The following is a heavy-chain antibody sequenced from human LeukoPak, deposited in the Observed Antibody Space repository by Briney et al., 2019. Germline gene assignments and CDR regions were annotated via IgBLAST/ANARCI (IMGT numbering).Heavy chain of an antibody. Sequence: PGGSLRLSCAATGFTFSSYSMNWVRQAPGKGLEWVSSISSSSSYIYYADSVKGRFTISRDNAKNPLYLQMNSLRAEDTAVYYCARYNWNLDAFDIWGQGTMVTVSS. V-gene: IGHV3-21*01. CDR2: ISSSSSYI. CDR3: ARYNWNLDAFDI. J-gene: IGHJ3*02. D-gene: IGHD1-1*01. CDR1: GFTFSSYS.